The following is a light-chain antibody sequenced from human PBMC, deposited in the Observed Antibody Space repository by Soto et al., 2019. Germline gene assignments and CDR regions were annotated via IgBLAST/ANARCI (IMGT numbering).Light chain of an antibody. CDR2: AAS. Sequence: AIRMTQSPSSLSASTGDRVTITCRASQGISSDLAWYQQKPGKAPKLLIYAASTLHSGVPSRFSGSGSGTDFTLTISCLQSEDFATYYCQQYYSYPLTFGPGTKVDIK. CDR3: QQYYSYPLT. J-gene: IGKJ3*01. CDR1: QGISSD. V-gene: IGKV1-8*01.